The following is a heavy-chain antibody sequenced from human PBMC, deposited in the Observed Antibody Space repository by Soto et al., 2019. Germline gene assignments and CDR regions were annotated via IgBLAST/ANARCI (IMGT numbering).Heavy chain of an antibody. D-gene: IGHD1-1*01. CDR1: GFTFSDHY. J-gene: IGHJ4*02. V-gene: IGHV3-72*01. CDR2: IRNKRNSYTT. Sequence: EVQLVESGGGVVQPGGSLRLSCAASGFTFSDHYMDWVRQAPGKGLEWVGRIRNKRNSYTTEYVASVQGRFTISRDDSKNSLYLQMDSLQTEDTALYYCATVRYNFALIDWWGQGTLVTVSS. CDR3: ATVRYNFALIDW.